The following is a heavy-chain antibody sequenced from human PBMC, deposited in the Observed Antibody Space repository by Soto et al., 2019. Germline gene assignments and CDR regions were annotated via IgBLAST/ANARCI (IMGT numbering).Heavy chain of an antibody. CDR3: ARDQLELQSYYYYGMDV. D-gene: IGHD1-7*01. Sequence: GASVKVSCKASGYTFTGYYMHWVRQAPGQGLEWMGWINPNSGGTNYAQKFQGWVTMTRDTSISTAYMELSRLRSDDTAVYYCARDQLELQSYYYYGMDVWGQGTTVTVSS. J-gene: IGHJ6*02. CDR1: GYTFTGYY. V-gene: IGHV1-2*04. CDR2: INPNSGGT.